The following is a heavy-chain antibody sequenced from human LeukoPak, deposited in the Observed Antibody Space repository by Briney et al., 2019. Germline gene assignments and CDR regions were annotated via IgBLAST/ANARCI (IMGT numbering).Heavy chain of an antibody. V-gene: IGHV4-59*01. CDR2: IYYIGST. D-gene: IGHD3-16*01. Sequence: PSETLSLTCTVSGGSISSSYWGWIRQPPGKGLEWIGYIYYIGSTNYNPSLKSRVTISVGTSKNQFSLKLTSVTAADTAVYYCAAGEDYWGQGTLVTVSS. J-gene: IGHJ4*02. CDR3: AAGEDY. CDR1: GGSISSSY.